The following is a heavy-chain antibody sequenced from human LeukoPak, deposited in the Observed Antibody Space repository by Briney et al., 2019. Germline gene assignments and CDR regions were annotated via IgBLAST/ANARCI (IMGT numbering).Heavy chain of an antibody. CDR2: IYTSGST. D-gene: IGHD1-26*01. V-gene: IGHV4-61*02. CDR1: GGSISSGSYY. CDR3: ARDFVGSLDY. Sequence: PSQTLSLTCTVSGGSISSGSYYWSWIRQPAGKGLEWIGRIYTSGSTNYNPSLKSRVTISVDTSKNQFSLKLSSVTAADTAVYYCARDFVGSLDYWGQGTLVTVSS. J-gene: IGHJ4*02.